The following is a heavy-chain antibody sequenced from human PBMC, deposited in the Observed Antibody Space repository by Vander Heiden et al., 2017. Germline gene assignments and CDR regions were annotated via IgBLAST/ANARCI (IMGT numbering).Heavy chain of an antibody. Sequence: LVQSGAEVKKPGESLKIPCPASGYTFSDSWIGWVRQMPGKGLESMGVIYPADSETRYSPSFEGQVTMSVDKSTNTAYLEWRSLKASDSAMYYCARQNDGNYGDYPYEFWGQGTQVTVSS. D-gene: IGHD4-17*01. CDR3: ARQNDGNYGDYPYEF. CDR2: IYPADSET. CDR1: GYTFSDSW. V-gene: IGHV5-51*01. J-gene: IGHJ4*02.